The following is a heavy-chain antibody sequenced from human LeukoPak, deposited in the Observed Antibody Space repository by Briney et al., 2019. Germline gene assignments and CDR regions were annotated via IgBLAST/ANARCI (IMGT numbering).Heavy chain of an antibody. J-gene: IGHJ4*02. CDR1: GGSFSGYY. D-gene: IGHD5-18*01. V-gene: IGHV4-34*01. Sequence: SETLSLTCAVYGGSFSGYYWSWIRQPPGKGLEWIGEINHSGSTNYNPSLKSRVTISVDTSKNQFSLKLSSVTAADTAVYYCARSRGCSYGQRPFDYWGQGTLVTVSS. CDR3: ARSRGCSYGQRPFDY. CDR2: INHSGST.